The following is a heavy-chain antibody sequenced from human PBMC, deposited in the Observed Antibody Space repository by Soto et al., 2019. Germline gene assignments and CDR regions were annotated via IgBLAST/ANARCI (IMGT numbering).Heavy chain of an antibody. J-gene: IGHJ4*02. V-gene: IGHV3-73*02. CDR3: TRRNGDYEFDN. CDR2: IGSKANSYAT. Sequence: EVQLVESGGGLVQPGGSLKLSCAASGFTFSGSAMHWVRQASGKGLEWVGRIGSKANSYATAYGASVKGRFTISRDDSRNTAYLQMNGLKTEDTAVYYCTRRNGDYEFDNWGQGTLVTVSS. CDR1: GFTFSGSA. D-gene: IGHD4-17*01.